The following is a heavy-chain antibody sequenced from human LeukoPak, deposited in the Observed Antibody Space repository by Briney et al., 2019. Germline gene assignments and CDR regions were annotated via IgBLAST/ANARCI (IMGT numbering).Heavy chain of an antibody. CDR2: MYSGGST. Sequence: PSETLSLTCAVYGGSFSGYYWSWVRQAPGKGLEWVSIMYSGGSTYYADSVKDRFTISRDDSKNTLYLHMNSLRAEDTAVYYCARQSGYYPYFDYWGQGTLVTVSS. V-gene: IGHV3-66*04. CDR1: GGSFSGYY. J-gene: IGHJ4*02. CDR3: ARQSGYYPYFDY. D-gene: IGHD3-22*01.